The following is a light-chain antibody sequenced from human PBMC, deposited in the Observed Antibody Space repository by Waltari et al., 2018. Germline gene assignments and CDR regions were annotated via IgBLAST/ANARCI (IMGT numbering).Light chain of an antibody. CDR2: EVN. V-gene: IGLV2-14*01. J-gene: IGLJ2*01. CDR3: SSYTGTSTLVI. Sequence: QSALTQPASVSGSPGQSITISCTGTSSDIGTYEYVSWYQQHPGKAPKLIIFEVNNRPSGISNRFSSSQSGNTASLTISGLQPEDEADYYCSSYTGTSTLVIFGGGTKLTVL. CDR1: SSDIGTYEY.